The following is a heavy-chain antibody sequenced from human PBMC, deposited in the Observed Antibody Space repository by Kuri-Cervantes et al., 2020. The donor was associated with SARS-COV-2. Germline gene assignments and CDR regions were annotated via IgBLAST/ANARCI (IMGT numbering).Heavy chain of an antibody. J-gene: IGHJ6*02. CDR2: IIPILGIA. V-gene: IGHV1-69*02. D-gene: IGHD2-21*02. Sequence: KVSCKASGGTFSRYTISWVRQAPGQGLEWMGRIIPILGIANYAQKFQGRVTITADKSTSTAYMELSSLRSEDTAVYYCAADMAYCGGDCYSNYYYYYGMDVWGQGTTVTVSS. CDR3: AADMAYCGGDCYSNYYYYYGMDV. CDR1: GGTFSRYT.